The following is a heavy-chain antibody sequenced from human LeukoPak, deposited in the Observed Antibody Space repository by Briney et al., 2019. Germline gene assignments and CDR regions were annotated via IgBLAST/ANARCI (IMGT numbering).Heavy chain of an antibody. J-gene: IGHJ5*02. CDR3: ARRGFDP. CDR1: GGSFSGYY. Sequence: SETLSLTCAVYGGSFSGYYWSWIRQPPGKGLEWIGEINHSGSTNYNPSLKSRVTISVDTSKNQFSLKLSSVTAVDTAVYYCARRGFDPWGQGTLVTVSS. CDR2: INHSGST. V-gene: IGHV4-34*01.